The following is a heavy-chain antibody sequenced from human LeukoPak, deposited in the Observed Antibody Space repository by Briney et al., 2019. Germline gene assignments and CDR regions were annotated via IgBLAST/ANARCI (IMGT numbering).Heavy chain of an antibody. J-gene: IGHJ5*02. V-gene: IGHV3-23*01. CDR1: GFTFSSYA. Sequence: GGSLRLSCAASGFTFSSYALNWVRQAPGKGLEWVSVIYGSGTTTYYADSVRGRFTISRDSSKSTMYLQVNSLRVEDTAVYYCAKRLTASSTWTSLDPWGQGTLVTVSS. D-gene: IGHD1-1*01. CDR3: AKRLTASSTWTSLDP. CDR2: IYGSGTTT.